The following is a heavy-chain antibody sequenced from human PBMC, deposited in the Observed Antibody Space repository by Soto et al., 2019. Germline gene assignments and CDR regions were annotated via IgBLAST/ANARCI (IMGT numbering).Heavy chain of an antibody. Sequence: ASVKVSCKVSGYTLTELSMHWVRQAPGKGLEWMGIINPSGGSTSYAQKFQGRVTMTRDTSTSTVYMELSSLRSEDTAVYYCARVKEEFVVVPAAILDYWGQGTLVTVSS. CDR3: ARVKEEFVVVPAAILDY. V-gene: IGHV1-46*01. J-gene: IGHJ4*02. D-gene: IGHD2-2*02. CDR1: GYTLTELS. CDR2: INPSGGST.